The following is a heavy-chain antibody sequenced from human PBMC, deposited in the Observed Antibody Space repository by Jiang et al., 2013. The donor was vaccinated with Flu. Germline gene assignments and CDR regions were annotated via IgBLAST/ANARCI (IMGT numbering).Heavy chain of an antibody. CDR3: AVFCSNVNCYPSMTTRVVDVYAFDM. CDR1: GFSVSNNQ. V-gene: IGHV3-66*02. Sequence: VQLVESGGGLVQPGGSARLSCAASGFSVSNNQMSWVRQAPGKGLEWVSVIYNGGSTYYADSVKDRFTISRDNYKNILYLQMDSLRAEDTAVYFCAVFCSNVNCYPSMTTRVVDVYAFDMWGNGTRVTVSS. J-gene: IGHJ3*02. CDR2: IYNGGST. D-gene: IGHD2-2*01.